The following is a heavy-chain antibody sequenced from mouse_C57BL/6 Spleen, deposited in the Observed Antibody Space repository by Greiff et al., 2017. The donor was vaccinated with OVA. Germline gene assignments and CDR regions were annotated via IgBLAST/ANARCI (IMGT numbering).Heavy chain of an antibody. CDR1: GYTFTSYD. CDR3: ARHSNYPYYYAMDY. J-gene: IGHJ4*01. V-gene: IGHV1-85*01. D-gene: IGHD2-5*01. CDR2: IYPRDGST. Sequence: VQLQQSGPELVKPGASVKLSCKASGYTFTSYDINWVKQRPGQGLEWIGWIYPRDGSTKYNEKFKGKATLTVDTSSSTAYMELHSLTSEDSAVYFCARHSNYPYYYAMDYWGQGTSVTVSS.